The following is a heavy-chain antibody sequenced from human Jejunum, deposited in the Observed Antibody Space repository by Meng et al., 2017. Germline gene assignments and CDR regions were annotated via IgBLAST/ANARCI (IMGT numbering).Heavy chain of an antibody. J-gene: IGHJ2*01. CDR3: ARAPATDWYFDL. Sequence: GESLKISCAASGFSFSTSALHWVRQGPGKGLEWVAILWYDGSNQYYGDSVKGRFTISRDHSKNTLYLQMDSLRAEDTAVYYCARAPATDWYFDLWGRGTLVTVSS. V-gene: IGHV3-33*01. CDR2: LWYDGSNQ. D-gene: IGHD2-21*02. CDR1: GFSFSTSA.